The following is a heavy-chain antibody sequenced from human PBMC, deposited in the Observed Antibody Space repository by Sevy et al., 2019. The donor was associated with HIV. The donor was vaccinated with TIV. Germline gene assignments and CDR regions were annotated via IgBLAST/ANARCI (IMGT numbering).Heavy chain of an antibody. J-gene: IGHJ3*02. CDR3: ARDPEYCTSTSCYGGAFDI. D-gene: IGHD2-2*01. CDR1: GYTFTGYH. Sequence: ASVKVSCKASGYTFTGYHMHWVRQAPGQGLEWMGRINPNSGGTNYVQRFQGRVTMTRDTSISTVYMELSRLRSDDTAVYYCARDPEYCTSTSCYGGAFDIWGQGTMVTVSS. V-gene: IGHV1-2*06. CDR2: INPNSGGT.